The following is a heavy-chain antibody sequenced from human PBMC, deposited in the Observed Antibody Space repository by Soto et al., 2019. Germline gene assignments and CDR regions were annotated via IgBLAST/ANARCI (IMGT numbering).Heavy chain of an antibody. CDR3: ARDGYCGGGSCSSVPVFDY. J-gene: IGHJ4*02. CDR1: GFTFSSYG. CDR2: IWYDGSNK. V-gene: IGHV3-33*01. D-gene: IGHD2-15*01. Sequence: QVQLVESGGGVVQPGRSLRLSCAASGFTFSSYGMHWVRQAPGKGLEWVAVIWYDGSNKYYADSVKGRFTISRDNSKNTRDLQMSSRGDEATAAYYCARDGYCGGGSCSSVPVFDYWGQGTLVTVSS.